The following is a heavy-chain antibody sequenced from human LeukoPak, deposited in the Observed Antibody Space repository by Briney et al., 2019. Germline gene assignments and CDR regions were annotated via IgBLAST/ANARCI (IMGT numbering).Heavy chain of an antibody. V-gene: IGHV4-39*01. D-gene: IGHD3-9*01. CDR3: ARGRPEYDILTGYFLGYFDY. CDR2: IYYSGST. CDR1: GGSISSSSYY. J-gene: IGHJ4*02. Sequence: PSETLSLTCTVSGGSISSSSYYWGWIRQPPGKGLEWIGSIYYSGSTYYNPSLKSRVTISVDTSKNQFSLKLSSVTAADTAVYYCARGRPEYDILTGYFLGYFDYWGQGTLVTVSS.